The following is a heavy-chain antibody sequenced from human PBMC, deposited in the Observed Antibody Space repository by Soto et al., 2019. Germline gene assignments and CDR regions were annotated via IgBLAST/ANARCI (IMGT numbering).Heavy chain of an antibody. CDR3: ARGGGYGCIDF. Sequence: SETLSPTCSVSGAAMAYGGSSWSWIRQSPGKGLEWLGYIGHRDTTSYNPSFKSRLSTSIDRTRNQFSLRLSSMTAAYKAANYCARGGGYGCIDFWGQGIQVTVSS. CDR2: IGHRDTT. V-gene: IGHV4-30-2*06. CDR1: GAAMAYGGSS. J-gene: IGHJ4*02. D-gene: IGHD2-21*02.